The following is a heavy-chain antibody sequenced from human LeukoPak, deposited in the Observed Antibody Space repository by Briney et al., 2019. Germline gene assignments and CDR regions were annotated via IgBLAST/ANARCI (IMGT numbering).Heavy chain of an antibody. CDR3: AKSDLWFGELLGH. D-gene: IGHD3-10*01. CDR1: GFTFDDYA. V-gene: IGHV3-9*01. CDR2: ISWNSGSI. Sequence: GGSLRLSCAASGFTFDDYAMHWVRQAPGKGLEWVSGISWNSGSIGYADSVKGRFTISRDNAKNSLYLQMNSLRAEDTALYYCAKSDLWFGELLGHWGQGTLVTVSS. J-gene: IGHJ4*02.